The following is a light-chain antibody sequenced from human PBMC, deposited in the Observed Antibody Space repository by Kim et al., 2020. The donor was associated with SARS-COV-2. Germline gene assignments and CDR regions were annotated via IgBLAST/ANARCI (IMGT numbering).Light chain of an antibody. CDR1: DIGSKN. CDR2: YDT. J-gene: IGLJ2*01. CDR3: QVWVISTNHAI. Sequence: SYELTQPPSVSVAPGGTARITCWAYDIGSKNVHWYQQRPGLAPVLVIFYDTDRPSWISERFSGSNPGDTATLTIHSVAAGDEADSFCQVWVISTNHAIFG. V-gene: IGLV3-21*01.